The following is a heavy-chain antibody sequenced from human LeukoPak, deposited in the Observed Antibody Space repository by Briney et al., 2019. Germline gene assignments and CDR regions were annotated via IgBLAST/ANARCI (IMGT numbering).Heavy chain of an antibody. Sequence: GGSLRLSCAASGFTFSSYEMNWVRQAPGQGLEWVSYISSSGTTKYYADSAKGRFTISRDNAKNSLYLQMSSLRAEDTAVYYCARGVGATHFDYWGQGTLVTVSS. D-gene: IGHD1-26*01. CDR3: ARGVGATHFDY. J-gene: IGHJ4*02. CDR2: ISSSGTTK. V-gene: IGHV3-48*03. CDR1: GFTFSSYE.